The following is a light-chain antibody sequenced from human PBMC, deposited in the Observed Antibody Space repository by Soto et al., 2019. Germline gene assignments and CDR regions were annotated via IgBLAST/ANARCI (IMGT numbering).Light chain of an antibody. CDR3: CSYAGSYTLV. Sequence: QSALTQPRSVSGSPGQSVTISCTGTSSDVGGYNYVSWYQQHPGKAPKLMIYDVSKQPSGVPDRFSGSKSGNTASLTISGLQAEDEADYYCCSYAGSYTLVFGGGTKLTV. CDR1: SSDVGGYNY. J-gene: IGLJ2*01. V-gene: IGLV2-11*01. CDR2: DVS.